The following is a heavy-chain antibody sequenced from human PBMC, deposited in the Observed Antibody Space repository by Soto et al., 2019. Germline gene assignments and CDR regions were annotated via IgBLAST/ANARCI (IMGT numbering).Heavy chain of an antibody. CDR2: INHSGST. V-gene: IGHV4-34*01. CDR1: GGSFSGYY. J-gene: IGHJ5*02. Sequence: SETLSLTCAVYGGSFSGYYWSWIRQPPGKGLEWIGEINHSGSTNYDPSLKSRVTISVDTSKNQFSLKLSSVTAADTAVYYCARDIAAAGPNWFDPWGQGTLVTVSS. CDR3: ARDIAAAGPNWFDP. D-gene: IGHD6-13*01.